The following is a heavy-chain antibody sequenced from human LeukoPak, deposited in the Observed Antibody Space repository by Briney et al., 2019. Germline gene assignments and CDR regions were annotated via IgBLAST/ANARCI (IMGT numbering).Heavy chain of an antibody. J-gene: IGHJ4*02. CDR1: GYTFTGYY. Sequence: ASVKVSCKASGYTFTGYYMHWVRQAPGQGLEWMGWINPNSGGTNYAQKFQGRVTMTRDTSISTAYMELGRLRSDDTAVYYCAREGPYAPYCSSTSCSIDYWGQGTLVTVSS. CDR3: AREGPYAPYCSSTSCSIDY. CDR2: INPNSGGT. D-gene: IGHD2-2*01. V-gene: IGHV1-2*02.